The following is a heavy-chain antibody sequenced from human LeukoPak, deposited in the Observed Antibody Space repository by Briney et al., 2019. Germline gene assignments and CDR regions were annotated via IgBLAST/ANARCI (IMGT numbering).Heavy chain of an antibody. J-gene: IGHJ5*02. CDR2: FYPEDGET. Sequence: ASVKVSCKVSGYTLTELSMHWVRQAPGKGLEWMGGFYPEDGETIYAQKFQGRVTMTEDTSTDTAYMELSSLRSEDTAVYYCATDAWAAAGKGPDPWFAPWGQGTLVTVSS. V-gene: IGHV1-24*01. D-gene: IGHD6-13*01. CDR1: GYTLTELS. CDR3: ATDAWAAAGKGPDPWFAP.